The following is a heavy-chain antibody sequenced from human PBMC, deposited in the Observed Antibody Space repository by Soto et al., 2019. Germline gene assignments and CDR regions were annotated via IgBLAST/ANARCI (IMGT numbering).Heavy chain of an antibody. CDR2: INPNSGGT. Sequence: ASVKVSCKAPGYTFTGYYMHWVRQAPGQGLEWMGWINPNSGGTNYAQKFQGWVTMTRDTSISTAYMELSRLRSDDTAVYYCARGGFSSSSVGGAFDIWGQGTMVTVSS. CDR1: GYTFTGYY. V-gene: IGHV1-2*04. CDR3: ARGGFSSSSVGGAFDI. J-gene: IGHJ3*02. D-gene: IGHD6-6*01.